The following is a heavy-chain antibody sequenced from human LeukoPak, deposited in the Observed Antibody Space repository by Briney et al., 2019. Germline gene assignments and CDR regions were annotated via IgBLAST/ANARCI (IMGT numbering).Heavy chain of an antibody. Sequence: SSETLSLTCTVSGGSISSYYWSWIRQPAGKGLEWIGRIYTSGSTNYNPSLKRRVTMSVDTSKNQFSLELSSVTAADTAVYYCARDYYGSGSYHYWGQGTLVTVSS. CDR3: ARDYYGSGSYHY. V-gene: IGHV4-4*07. D-gene: IGHD3-10*01. J-gene: IGHJ4*02. CDR2: IYTSGST. CDR1: GGSISSYY.